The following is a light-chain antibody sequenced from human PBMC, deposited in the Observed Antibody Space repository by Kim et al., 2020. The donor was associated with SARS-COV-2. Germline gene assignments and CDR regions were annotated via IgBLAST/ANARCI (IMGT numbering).Light chain of an antibody. CDR1: AGTVTSGHY. CDR3: LLSSGGVRV. V-gene: IGLV7-46*01. Sequence: PGGTGTLACVSSAGTVTSGHYPYWFQQRPGQAPGTLIYSTNNQPSWTPARFSGSLLGGKAALTLTGAQAGDEADYYCLLSSGGVRVFGGGTQLTVL. CDR2: STN. J-gene: IGLJ3*02.